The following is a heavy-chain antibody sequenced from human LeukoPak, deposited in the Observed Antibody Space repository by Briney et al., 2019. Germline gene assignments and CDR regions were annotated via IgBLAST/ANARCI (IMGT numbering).Heavy chain of an antibody. CDR1: GGSFSGHY. D-gene: IGHD3-16*01. V-gene: IGHV4-34*01. Sequence: SETLSLTCAVYGGSFSGHYWTWIRQPPGKGLQWIGEVNDRGSANYNPSLKSRLTISEDKSKNQFSPRLPSVTAADTAVYYCARGVVSGRFGDYYYYMDVWGIGTTVTVS. CDR2: VNDRGSA. CDR3: ARGVVSGRFGDYYYYMDV. J-gene: IGHJ6*03.